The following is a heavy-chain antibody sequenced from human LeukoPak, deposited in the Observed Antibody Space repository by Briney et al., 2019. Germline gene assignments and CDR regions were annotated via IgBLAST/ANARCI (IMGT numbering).Heavy chain of an antibody. D-gene: IGHD3-22*01. Sequence: SQTLSLTCTVSGGSISSGGYYWSWIRQHPGKGLEWIGYIYYSGSTYYNPSLKSRVTISVDTSKNQFSLKLSSVTAADTAVYYCARTPRYYYGSSGYYLDYWGQGTLVTVSS. CDR2: IYYSGST. CDR3: ARTPRYYYGSSGYYLDY. V-gene: IGHV4-31*03. CDR1: GGSISSGGYY. J-gene: IGHJ4*02.